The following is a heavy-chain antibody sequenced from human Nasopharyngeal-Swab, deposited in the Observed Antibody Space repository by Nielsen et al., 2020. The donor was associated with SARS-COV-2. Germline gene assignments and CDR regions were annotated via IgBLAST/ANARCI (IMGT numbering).Heavy chain of an antibody. D-gene: IGHD6-19*01. CDR1: GFTFSSYW. CDR3: AKDMGSSGWGDGMDV. CDR2: INSDGSST. V-gene: IGHV3-74*01. J-gene: IGHJ6*02. Sequence: GGSLRLSCAASGFTFSSYWMHWVRQAPGKGLVWVSRINSDGSSTSYADSVKGRFTISRDNAKNTLYLQMNSLRAEDTALYYCAKDMGSSGWGDGMDVWGQGTTVTVSS.